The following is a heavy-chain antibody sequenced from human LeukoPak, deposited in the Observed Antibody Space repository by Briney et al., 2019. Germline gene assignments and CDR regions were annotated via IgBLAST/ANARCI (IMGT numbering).Heavy chain of an antibody. D-gene: IGHD6-13*01. Sequence: GGSLRLSCAASGFTFSSYSMNWVRQAPGKGLEWVSSISSSSSYIYYADSVKGRFTISRDNAKNSLYLQMNSLRAEDTAVYYCARDILAAAGIGSWGQGTLVTVSS. CDR3: ARDILAAAGIGS. V-gene: IGHV3-21*01. CDR1: GFTFSSYS. J-gene: IGHJ5*01. CDR2: ISSSSSYI.